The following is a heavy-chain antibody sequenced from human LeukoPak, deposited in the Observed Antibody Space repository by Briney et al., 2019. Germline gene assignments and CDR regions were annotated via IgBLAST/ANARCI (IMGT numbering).Heavy chain of an antibody. Sequence: PGGSLRLSCAASGFTFSSYIMNWVRQAPGKGLEWVSSISRSSSYIYYADSVKGRFTISRDNAKKSLYLQMNSLRAEDAAVYYCASYCSGGSCYSADFDYWGQGTLVTVSS. D-gene: IGHD2-15*01. J-gene: IGHJ4*02. CDR2: ISRSSSYI. V-gene: IGHV3-21*01. CDR3: ASYCSGGSCYSADFDY. CDR1: GFTFSSYI.